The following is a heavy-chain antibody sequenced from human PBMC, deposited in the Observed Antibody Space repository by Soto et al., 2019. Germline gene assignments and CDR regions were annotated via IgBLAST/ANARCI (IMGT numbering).Heavy chain of an antibody. D-gene: IGHD4-17*01. CDR2: ISDDGSTK. CDR3: TRADLTVTLSVFDP. CDR1: GFIFSRYA. J-gene: IGHJ5*02. Sequence: QVQLVESGGGVVQPGRSLRLSCAASGFIFSRYAMHWVRQAPGKGLEWVALISDDGSTKYYADSVKGRFTISRDNSKNTLYLQMNILSAEDTAVYYCTRADLTVTLSVFDPWGQGTLVTVSS. V-gene: IGHV3-30-3*01.